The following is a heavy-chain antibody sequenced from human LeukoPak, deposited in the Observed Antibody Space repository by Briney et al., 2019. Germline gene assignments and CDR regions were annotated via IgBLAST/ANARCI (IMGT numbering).Heavy chain of an antibody. Sequence: PGRSLRLSCAASGFSFDDYAMHWVRQAPGKGLEWVSGISWNSGSIGYADSVKGRFTNSRDNAKNSLYLQMNSLRAEDMALYYCAKDSRQRLVAPDYWGQGTLVTVSS. CDR1: GFSFDDYA. CDR3: AKDSRQRLVAPDY. V-gene: IGHV3-9*03. J-gene: IGHJ4*02. CDR2: ISWNSGSI. D-gene: IGHD6-13*01.